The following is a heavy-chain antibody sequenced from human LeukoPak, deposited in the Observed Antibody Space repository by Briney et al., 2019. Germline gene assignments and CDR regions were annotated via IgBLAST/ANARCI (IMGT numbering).Heavy chain of an antibody. CDR3: ARGRMTTKKAFDY. J-gene: IGHJ4*02. V-gene: IGHV1-69*04. Sequence: ASVKVSCKASGGTFSSYAISWVRQAPGQGLEWMGRIIPILGIANYAQKFQGRVTMTRNTSISTAYMELSSLRSEDTAVYYCARGRMTTKKAFDYWGQGTLVTVSS. CDR2: IIPILGIA. CDR1: GGTFSSYA. D-gene: IGHD5-24*01.